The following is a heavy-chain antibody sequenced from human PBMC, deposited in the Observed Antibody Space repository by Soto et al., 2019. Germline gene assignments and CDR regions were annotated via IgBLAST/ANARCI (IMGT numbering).Heavy chain of an antibody. D-gene: IGHD3-10*01. V-gene: IGHV3-23*01. CDR1: GFTFSSYA. CDR3: ARDRQFSHPRGGMDV. Sequence: PGGSLRLSCADSGFTFSSYAMNWVRQAPGKGLEWVSAISGTGYNTYYADSLKGRFTISRDNSKNTLSLQMNSLRAEDTAVYYCARDRQFSHPRGGMDVWGQGTTVTVSS. J-gene: IGHJ6*02. CDR2: ISGTGYNT.